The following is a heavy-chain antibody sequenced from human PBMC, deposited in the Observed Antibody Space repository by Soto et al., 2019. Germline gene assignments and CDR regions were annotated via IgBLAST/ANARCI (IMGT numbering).Heavy chain of an antibody. D-gene: IGHD1-20*01. J-gene: IGHJ4*02. CDR3: ARGRYNWKEVYFDY. CDR1: GGSISSGGYY. V-gene: IGHV4-31*03. CDR2: IYYSGST. Sequence: PSETLSLTCTVSGGSISSGGYYWSWVRQHPGKGLEWIGYIYYSGSTYYNPSLKSRVTISVDTSKNQFSMKLSSVTAADTAVYYCARGRYNWKEVYFDYWGQGTLLTVSS.